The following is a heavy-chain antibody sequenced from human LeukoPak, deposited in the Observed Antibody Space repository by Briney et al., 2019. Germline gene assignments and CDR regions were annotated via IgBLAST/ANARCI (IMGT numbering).Heavy chain of an antibody. CDR3: ARSYCSSTNCYGLDYFDY. CDR2: IRNKANSYAT. J-gene: IGHJ4*02. D-gene: IGHD2-2*01. CDR1: GSTLSDHY. Sequence: GGSLRLSCVTSGSTLSDHYIDWVRQAPGKGLEWVGRIRNKANSYATEYAASVKGRFTISRDDSQNSLYLQMNSLKTEDTAGYYCARSYCSSTNCYGLDYFDYWGQGTLVTVSS. V-gene: IGHV3-72*01.